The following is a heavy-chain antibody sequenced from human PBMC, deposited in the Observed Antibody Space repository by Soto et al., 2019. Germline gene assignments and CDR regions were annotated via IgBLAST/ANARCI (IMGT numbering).Heavy chain of an antibody. Sequence: SQTLSLTCAISGDSVSSNSAAWNWIRQSPSRGLEWLGRTYYRSKWYNDYAVSVKSRITINPDTSKNQFSLQLNSVTPEDTAVYYCARAALRYFDWSYYYGMDVWGQGTTVTVSS. CDR1: GDSVSSNSAA. V-gene: IGHV6-1*01. CDR2: TYYRSKWYN. D-gene: IGHD3-9*01. CDR3: ARAALRYFDWSYYYGMDV. J-gene: IGHJ6*02.